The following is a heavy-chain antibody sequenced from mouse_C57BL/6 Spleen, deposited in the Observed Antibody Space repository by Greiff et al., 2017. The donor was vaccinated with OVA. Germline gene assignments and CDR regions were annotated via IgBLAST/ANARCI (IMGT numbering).Heavy chain of an antibody. Sequence: QVQLKESGPELVKPGASVKISCKASGYAFSSSWMNWVKQRPGKGLEWIGRIYPGDGDTNYNGKFKGKATLTADKSSSTAYMQLSSLTSEDSAVYFCARARPGYEGFAYWGQGTLVTVSA. CDR2: IYPGDGDT. D-gene: IGHD2-2*01. V-gene: IGHV1-82*01. CDR3: ARARPGYEGFAY. CDR1: GYAFSSSW. J-gene: IGHJ3*01.